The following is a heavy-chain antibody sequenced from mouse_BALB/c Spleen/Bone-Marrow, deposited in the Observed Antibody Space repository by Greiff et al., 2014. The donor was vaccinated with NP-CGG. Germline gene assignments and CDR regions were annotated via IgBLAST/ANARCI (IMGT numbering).Heavy chain of an antibody. D-gene: IGHD1-1*01. V-gene: IGHV1S41*01. CDR3: ARGSYYYGSSSPWFAY. J-gene: IGHJ3*01. CDR2: ISPGSGTT. Sequence: DLVKPGGSVKLSCEASGYTFTSYWINWVKQRPGQGLEWIGRISPGSGTTYYNEMFKGKATLTVDTSSTTAYIQLSSLSSEDSAVYFCARGSYYYGSSSPWFAYWGQGALVTVSA. CDR1: GYTFTSYW.